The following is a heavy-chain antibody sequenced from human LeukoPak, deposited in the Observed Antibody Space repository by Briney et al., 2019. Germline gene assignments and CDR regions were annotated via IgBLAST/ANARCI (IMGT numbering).Heavy chain of an antibody. J-gene: IGHJ4*02. D-gene: IGHD3-22*01. CDR1: GGTFSSYA. CDR2: INTNTGNP. CDR3: ARGPERTHYYDSSGYQIDY. Sequence: ASVKVSCKASGGTFSSYAISWVRQAPGQGLEWMGWINTNTGNPTYAQGFTGRFVFSLDTSVSTAYLQISSLKAEDTAVYYCARGPERTHYYDSSGYQIDYWGQGTLVTVSS. V-gene: IGHV7-4-1*02.